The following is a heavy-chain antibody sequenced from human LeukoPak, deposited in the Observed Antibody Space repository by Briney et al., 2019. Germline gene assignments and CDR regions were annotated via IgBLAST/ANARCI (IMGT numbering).Heavy chain of an antibody. V-gene: IGHV3-13*01. CDR3: ARGGIQVSGIDEFGY. D-gene: IGHD6-19*01. CDR2: IGIRGDT. J-gene: IGHJ4*02. Sequence: GGSLRLSCAASGFTFIDYGMHWVRQVIGKGLEWDSAIGIRGDTHYSGSVRGRFTISRENAESSLYLQMNSLRAEDTAVYYCARGGIQVSGIDEFGYWGQGTLVTVSS. CDR1: GFTFIDYG.